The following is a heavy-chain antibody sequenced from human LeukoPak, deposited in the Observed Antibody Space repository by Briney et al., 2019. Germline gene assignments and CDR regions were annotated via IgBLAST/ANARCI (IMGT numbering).Heavy chain of an antibody. CDR1: GGTFSSYA. D-gene: IGHD3-22*01. J-gene: IGHJ3*02. CDR2: IIPILGIA. CDR3: ARSITMIVVVSHDAFDI. V-gene: IGHV1-69*04. Sequence: ASVKVSCKASGGTFSSYAIRWVRQAPGQGLEWMGRIIPILGIANYAQKFQGRVTITADKSTSTAYMELSSLRSEDTAVYYCARSITMIVVVSHDAFDIWGQGTMVTVSS.